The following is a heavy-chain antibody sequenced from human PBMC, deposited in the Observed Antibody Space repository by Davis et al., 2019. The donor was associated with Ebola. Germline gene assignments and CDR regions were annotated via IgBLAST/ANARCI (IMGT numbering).Heavy chain of an antibody. CDR2: IIPIFGTA. CDR3: ARVKAVVAATHYADYFDY. J-gene: IGHJ4*02. Sequence: VKVSCKASGGTFSSYAISWVRQAPGQGLEWMGGIIPIFGTANYAQKFQGRVTITADKSTSTAYMELSSLRSEDTAVYYCARVKAVVAATHYADYFDYWGQGTLVTVSS. V-gene: IGHV1-69*06. CDR1: GGTFSSYA. D-gene: IGHD2-15*01.